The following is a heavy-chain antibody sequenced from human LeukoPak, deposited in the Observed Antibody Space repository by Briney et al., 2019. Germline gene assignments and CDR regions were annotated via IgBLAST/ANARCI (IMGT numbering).Heavy chain of an antibody. CDR3: AREGDDYDFFDY. J-gene: IGHJ4*02. CDR2: IYYSGST. D-gene: IGHD3-16*01. V-gene: IGHV4-59*01. CDR1: GGSISSYY. Sequence: SETVSLTCTVSGGSISSYYWSWIRQPPGKGLEWIGYIYYSGSTNYNPSLKSRVTISVDTSKNQFSLKLSSVTAADTAVYYCAREGDDYDFFDYWGQGTLVTVSS.